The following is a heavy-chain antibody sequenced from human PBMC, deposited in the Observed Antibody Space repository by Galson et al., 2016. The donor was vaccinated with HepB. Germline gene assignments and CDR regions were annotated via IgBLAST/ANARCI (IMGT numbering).Heavy chain of an antibody. Sequence: SLRLSCAASGFTFSTYGMHWVRQAPGKGLEWVAVISYDGSNKYYADSVKGRFTISRDKSKNTLYLQMNSLRREDTAVYYCAREREGAAGYYYYGMDVWGQGTPVTVSS. CDR3: AREREGAAGYYYYGMDV. CDR2: ISYDGSNK. J-gene: IGHJ6*02. D-gene: IGHD1-26*01. V-gene: IGHV3-30*03. CDR1: GFTFSTYG.